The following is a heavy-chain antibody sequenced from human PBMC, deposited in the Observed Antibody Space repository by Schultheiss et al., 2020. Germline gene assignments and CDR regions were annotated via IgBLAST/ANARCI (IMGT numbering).Heavy chain of an antibody. Sequence: SETLSLTCAVYGGSFSGYYWSWIRQPAGKGLEWIGRIYTSGSTNYNPSLKSRVTISVDTSKNQFSLKLSSVTAADTAVYYCAREGTGTHLDCWGQGTLVTVSS. CDR2: IYTSGST. J-gene: IGHJ4*02. CDR3: AREGTGTHLDC. V-gene: IGHV4-4*07. D-gene: IGHD1-1*01. CDR1: GGSFSGYY.